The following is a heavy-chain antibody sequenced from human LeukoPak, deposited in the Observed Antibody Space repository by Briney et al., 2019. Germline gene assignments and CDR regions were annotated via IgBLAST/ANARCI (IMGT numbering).Heavy chain of an antibody. CDR3: AIHRDIIIMDPGFDY. CDR1: GFTFSSYV. CDR2: ISGSAGST. J-gene: IGHJ4*02. Sequence: GGSLRLSXAASGFTFSSYVMSWVRQAPGKGVEWVSGISGSAGSTYYADSVKGRFTISRDNSKNTLFLQMNSLRAEDTAVYYCAIHRDIIIMDPGFDYWGQGTLVTVSS. D-gene: IGHD2-8*01. V-gene: IGHV3-23*01.